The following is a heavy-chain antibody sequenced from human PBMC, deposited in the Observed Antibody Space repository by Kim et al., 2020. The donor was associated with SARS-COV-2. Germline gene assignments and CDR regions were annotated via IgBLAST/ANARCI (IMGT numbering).Heavy chain of an antibody. Sequence: GGSLRLSCAASGFTFSSYWMSWVRQAPGKGLEWVANIKQDGSEKYYVDSVKGRFTISRDNAKNSLYLQMNSLRAEDTAVYYCARESEDITMVRGVIIKSYYYYGMDVWGQGTTVTVSS. CDR2: IKQDGSEK. CDR1: GFTFSSYW. J-gene: IGHJ6*02. V-gene: IGHV3-7*03. CDR3: ARESEDITMVRGVIIKSYYYYGMDV. D-gene: IGHD3-10*01.